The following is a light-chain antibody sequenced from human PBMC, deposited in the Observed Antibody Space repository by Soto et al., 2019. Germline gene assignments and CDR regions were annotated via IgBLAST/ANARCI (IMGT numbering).Light chain of an antibody. CDR1: QSVSSY. CDR3: QQRRYWPVT. CDR2: DAS. J-gene: IGKJ1*01. Sequence: EIVLTQSPAILSMSPGERATLSCRASQSVSSYFAWYQQKPGQAPRLLIYDASNRATGVPARFSGSGSGTDFSLTIISLEPQDFALYYCQQRRYWPVTFGQGTKVDIK. V-gene: IGKV3-11*01.